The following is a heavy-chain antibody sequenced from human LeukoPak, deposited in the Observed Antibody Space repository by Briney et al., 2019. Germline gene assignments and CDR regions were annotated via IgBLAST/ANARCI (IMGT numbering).Heavy chain of an antibody. Sequence: PGGSLRLSCAASGFAFSNYWMSWVRQAPGKGLEWVANIKEDGSIEDYVDSVKGRFTVSRDNAKSSLYLQMNSLRVEDTAVYYCVSQQLAPPWGQGTLVTVSS. J-gene: IGHJ5*02. CDR3: VSQQLAPP. D-gene: IGHD5-24*01. CDR1: GFAFSNYW. CDR2: IKEDGSIE. V-gene: IGHV3-7*01.